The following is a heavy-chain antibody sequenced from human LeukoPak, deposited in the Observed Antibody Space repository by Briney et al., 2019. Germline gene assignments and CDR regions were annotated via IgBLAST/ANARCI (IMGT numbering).Heavy chain of an antibody. CDR1: GGTFSSYA. D-gene: IGHD2-2*01. CDR3: ARDTLVVPAAISGRYYYYGMDV. CDR2: ITPIFGTA. V-gene: IGHV1-69*01. J-gene: IGHJ6*04. Sequence: SVKVSCKASGGTFSSYAISWVRQAPGQGLEWMGGITPIFGTANYAQKFQGRVTITADESTSTAYMELSSLRSEDTAVYYCARDTLVVPAAISGRYYYYGMDVWGKGTTVTVSS.